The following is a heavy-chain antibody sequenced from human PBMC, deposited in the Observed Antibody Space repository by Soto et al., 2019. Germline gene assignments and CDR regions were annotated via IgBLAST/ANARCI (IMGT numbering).Heavy chain of an antibody. V-gene: IGHV3-30-3*01. CDR2: ISYDGSNK. J-gene: IGHJ5*02. CDR1: GFTFSSYA. D-gene: IGHD6-13*01. Sequence: QVQLVESGGGVVQPGRSLRLSCAASGFTFSSYAMHWVRQAPGKGLEWLAVISYDGSNKYYADSVKGRFTISRDNSKNTLYLQMNSLRAEDTAVYYCARPHGDSSPENWFDPWCQGTLVTVSS. CDR3: ARPHGDSSPENWFDP.